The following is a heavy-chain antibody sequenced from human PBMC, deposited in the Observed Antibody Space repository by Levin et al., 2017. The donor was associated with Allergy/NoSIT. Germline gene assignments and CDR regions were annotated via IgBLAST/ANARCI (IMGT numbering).Heavy chain of an antibody. V-gene: IGHV4-31*03. D-gene: IGHD4-17*01. Sequence: NPSETLSLTCSVSGGSISSGTYYWNWIRQHPEKGLEWIGYIHNSGSTYYTPSLKSRLTMSIDTSKDQFSLHLTSVTAADSAVYYCARAENTVWAFDMWGQGTMVTVSS. CDR3: ARAENTVWAFDM. CDR2: IHNSGST. CDR1: GGSISSGTYY. J-gene: IGHJ3*02.